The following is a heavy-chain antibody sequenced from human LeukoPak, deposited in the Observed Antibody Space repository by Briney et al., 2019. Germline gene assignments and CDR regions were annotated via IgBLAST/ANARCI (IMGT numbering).Heavy chain of an antibody. V-gene: IGHV1-46*01. CDR1: GYTFTSYY. J-gene: IGHJ3*02. CDR3: AREGQLWLLDDAFDI. D-gene: IGHD5-18*01. Sequence: ASAKVSCKASGYTFTSYYMHWVRQAPGQGLEWMGIFNPSGGSTSYAQKFQGRVTMSVDTSKTQFSLKLSSVTAADTAVYYCAREGQLWLLDDAFDIWGQGTMVTVSS. CDR2: FNPSGGST.